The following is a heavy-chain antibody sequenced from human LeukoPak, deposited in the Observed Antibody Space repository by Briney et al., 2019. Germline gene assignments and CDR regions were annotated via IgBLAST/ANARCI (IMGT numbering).Heavy chain of an antibody. Sequence: VASVKVSCKASGYTFTSYGISWVRQAPGQALEWMGWISGYNGNTNYAQKLQGRVTMTTDTSTSTAYMELRSLRSDDTAVYYCARDGDYGTGSYYRGCIDSWGQGTPVTVSP. CDR2: ISGYNGNT. CDR1: GYTFTSYG. D-gene: IGHD3-10*01. CDR3: ARDGDYGTGSYYRGCIDS. J-gene: IGHJ4*02. V-gene: IGHV1-18*01.